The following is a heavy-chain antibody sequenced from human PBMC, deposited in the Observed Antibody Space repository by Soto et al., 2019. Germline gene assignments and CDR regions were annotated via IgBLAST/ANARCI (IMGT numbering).Heavy chain of an antibody. CDR2: TSYDGTNK. J-gene: IGHJ4*02. CDR1: GFTFRSFV. CDR3: ARWGTTGGLDV. D-gene: IGHD3-16*01. Sequence: QVQLVESGGGVVQPGTSLRLSCVGSGFTFRSFVIHWVRQAPGRGLEWVALTSYDGTNKYFGDSVQGRFTISRDNSRNTVDLQMDSLSLEDTALYYCARWGTTGGLDVWGQGTLVSVSS. V-gene: IGHV3-30*19.